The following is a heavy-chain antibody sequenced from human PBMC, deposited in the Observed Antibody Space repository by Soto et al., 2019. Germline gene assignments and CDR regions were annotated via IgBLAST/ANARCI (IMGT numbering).Heavy chain of an antibody. J-gene: IGHJ4*02. V-gene: IGHV3-9*01. CDR1: RFIFEDYA. D-gene: IGHD6-6*01. CDR2: ITWNSDSL. Sequence: EVQLVESGGGLVQPGRSLRLSCAASRFIFEDYAMHWVRQAPGKGLEWVSSITWNSDSLAYTGSVKGRFTISRDNAKNSLYLEMDSLRPEDTALYYCTKSRGVAGRPLDDWGQGTLVTVSS. CDR3: TKSRGVAGRPLDD.